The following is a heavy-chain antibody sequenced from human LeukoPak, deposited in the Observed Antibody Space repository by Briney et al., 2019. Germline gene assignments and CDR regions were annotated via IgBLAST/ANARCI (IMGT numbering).Heavy chain of an antibody. CDR1: GYTFTSYY. J-gene: IGHJ4*02. Sequence: ASVKVSRKASGYTFTSYYMHWVRQAPGQGLEWMGIINPSGGSTSYAQKFQGRVTMTRDTSTSTVYMELSSLRSEDTAVYYCARDRSGENSETNFDYWGQGTLVTASS. CDR2: INPSGGST. D-gene: IGHD6-19*01. CDR3: ARDRSGENSETNFDY. V-gene: IGHV1-46*01.